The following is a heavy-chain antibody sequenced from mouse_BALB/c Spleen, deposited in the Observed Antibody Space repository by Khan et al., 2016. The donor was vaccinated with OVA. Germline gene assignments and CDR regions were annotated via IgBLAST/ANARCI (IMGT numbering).Heavy chain of an antibody. Sequence: VQLQQSGPELVKPGASVKISCKASGYSFTGYFMNWVMQSHGKSLEWIGRINPHIGETFYNPKFRGKATLTVDESSSTAHMELRSLSSEDSAVYYCSRIYRSDFDYWGQGTTRTVSS. V-gene: IGHV1-20*02. D-gene: IGHD1-1*01. CDR3: SRIYRSDFDY. J-gene: IGHJ2*01. CDR1: GYSFTGYF. CDR2: INPHIGET.